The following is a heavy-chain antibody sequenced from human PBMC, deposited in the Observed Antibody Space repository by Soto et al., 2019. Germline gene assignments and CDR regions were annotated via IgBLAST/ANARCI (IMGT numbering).Heavy chain of an antibody. D-gene: IGHD3-9*01. J-gene: IGHJ4*01. Sequence: SETLSLTCTVSGGSISSSSYYWGWIRQPPGKGLEWIGSIYYSGSTYYNPSLKSRVTISVDTSKNQFSLKLSSVTAADTAVYYCARGSLQDYDILTGYYTPGYYYFDYRGHGTLVTVSS. CDR1: GGSISSSSYY. V-gene: IGHV4-39*01. CDR2: IYYSGST. CDR3: ARGSLQDYDILTGYYTPGYYYFDY.